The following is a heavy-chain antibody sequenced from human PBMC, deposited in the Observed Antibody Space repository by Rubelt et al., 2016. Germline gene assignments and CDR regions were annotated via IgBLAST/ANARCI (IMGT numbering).Heavy chain of an antibody. CDR3: ALTKKFGESTRYYFDY. Sequence: QVTLRESGPALVKPTQTLTLTCTFSGFSLTTSGLCVSWIRQFPGKALEWLARIDWDDDKFYSTSLQTRLTISKDTSKNQVVLPMPNMDPVDTATYYCALTKKFGESTRYYFDYWGQGTLVTVSS. D-gene: IGHD3-10*01. V-gene: IGHV2-70*17. CDR2: IDWDDDK. J-gene: IGHJ4*02. CDR1: GFSLTTSGLC.